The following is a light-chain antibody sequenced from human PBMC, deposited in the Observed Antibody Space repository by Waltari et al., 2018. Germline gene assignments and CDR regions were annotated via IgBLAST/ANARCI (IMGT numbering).Light chain of an antibody. Sequence: DIVMTQSPLALPVPPGEPASISCRSSRSLLHTNGTNYLVWYLQKPGQSPQLLIYLGSTRASGVPDRFSGSKSGTSGSLAITGLQAEDEADYYCQSYDTVLSAYVFGPGT. CDR3: QSYDTVLSAYV. J-gene: IGKJ3*01. CDR2: LGS. V-gene: IGKV2-28*01. CDR1: RSLLHTNGTNY.